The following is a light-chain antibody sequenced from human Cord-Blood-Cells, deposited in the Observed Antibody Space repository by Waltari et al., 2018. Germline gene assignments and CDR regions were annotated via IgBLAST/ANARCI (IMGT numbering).Light chain of an antibody. CDR3: SSDTSSSTWV. CDR1: SSDVGGYNY. V-gene: IGLV2-14*03. Sequence: QSALTQPASVSGSPGQSITISCTATSSDVGGYNYVSWYQQHPGKAPKLMIYDVSNRPSEVSNRFSGSKSGNTASLTISGLQAEDEADYYCSSDTSSSTWVFGGGTKLTVL. CDR2: DVS. J-gene: IGLJ3*02.